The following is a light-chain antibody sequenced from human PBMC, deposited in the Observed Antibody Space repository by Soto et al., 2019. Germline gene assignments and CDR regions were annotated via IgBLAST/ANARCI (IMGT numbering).Light chain of an antibody. CDR2: EVN. Sequence: QSALTQPPSASGSLGQSVTIPCTGTSSDVGGYNYVSWYQQHPGKAPKLIIYEVNRRPSGVPDRFSGSKSGNTASLTVSGLQAEDEADYYCTSYAGSNNRGVFGSGTKLTVL. CDR1: SSDVGGYNY. V-gene: IGLV2-8*01. J-gene: IGLJ1*01. CDR3: TSYAGSNNRGV.